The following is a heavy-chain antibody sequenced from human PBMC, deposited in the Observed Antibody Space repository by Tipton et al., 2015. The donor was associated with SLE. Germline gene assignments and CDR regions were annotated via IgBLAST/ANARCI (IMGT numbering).Heavy chain of an antibody. CDR2: SYSSGTT. Sequence: TLSLTCTVSGGSINGYYWSWIRQSPGKGLEWIGYSYSSGTTSYNPSLKSRVAISVDTSKNQFSLRLRTVTSADTAVYYCARGLRQLAHYYYYYMDVWGKGTTVTVSS. CDR1: GGSINGYY. V-gene: IGHV4-59*01. D-gene: IGHD6-13*01. CDR3: ARGLRQLAHYYYYYMDV. J-gene: IGHJ6*03.